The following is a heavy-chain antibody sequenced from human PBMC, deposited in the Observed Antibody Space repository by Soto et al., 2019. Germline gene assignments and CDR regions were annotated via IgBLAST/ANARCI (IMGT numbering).Heavy chain of an antibody. CDR1: GFTFSSYA. Sequence: EVQLLESGGCLVQPGGSLRLSCAASGFTFSSYAMSWVRQAPGKGLEWVSAISGSGGRTYYAGSVKGRVTISRDNSKNTLKLQLNSLRAENTTVYYCSKESVQGYVIDYYYCMDVWGKGPKVTVSS. V-gene: IGHV3-23*01. CDR2: ISGSGGRT. J-gene: IGHJ6*03. CDR3: SKESVQGYVIDYYYCMDV. D-gene: IGHD3-16*01.